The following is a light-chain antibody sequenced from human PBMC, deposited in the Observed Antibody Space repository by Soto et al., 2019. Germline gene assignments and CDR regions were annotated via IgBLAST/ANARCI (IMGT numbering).Light chain of an antibody. J-gene: IGKJ5*01. CDR2: GAS. Sequence: EIVMTQSPATLSLSPGGRATLSCRASQSISGTLAWYQQKPGQAPRLLIYGASTRATGIPARFSGIGSGTEFTLTISSMQSEDFAVYYCQQYNNWPPITFGQGTRLEIK. CDR1: QSISGT. V-gene: IGKV3-15*01. CDR3: QQYNNWPPIT.